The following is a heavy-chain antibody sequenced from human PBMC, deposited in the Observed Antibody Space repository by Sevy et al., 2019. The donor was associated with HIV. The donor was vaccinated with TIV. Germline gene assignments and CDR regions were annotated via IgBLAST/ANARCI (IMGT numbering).Heavy chain of an antibody. CDR2: INHSGVT. CDR1: GGSFSGYY. J-gene: IGHJ4*02. V-gene: IGHV4-34*01. Sequence: SETLSLTCAVYGGSFSGYYWSWIRQSPGKGLKWIGEINHSGVTNYTPSLKSRITISVDTSKNQFSLKLRSVTAADTAVYYCARAGFMGAFRLVTFDYWGQGTLVTVSS. D-gene: IGHD2-21*02. CDR3: ARAGFMGAFRLVTFDY.